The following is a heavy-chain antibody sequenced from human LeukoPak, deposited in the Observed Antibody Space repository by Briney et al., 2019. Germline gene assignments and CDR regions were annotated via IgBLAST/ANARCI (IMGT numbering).Heavy chain of an antibody. J-gene: IGHJ3*01. Sequence: GESLKISCKTSGYNFTNYWIAWVRQMPGKGLEWMGIVYPRDSDTRFSPSFQGQVTFSAAKSITTAYLQWSRLQASDTAMYYCARHVVRYYDFWSAYSDVWGQGTMVTVSS. D-gene: IGHD3-3*01. CDR2: VYPRDSDT. CDR1: GYNFTNYW. V-gene: IGHV5-51*01. CDR3: ARHVVRYYDFWSAYSDV.